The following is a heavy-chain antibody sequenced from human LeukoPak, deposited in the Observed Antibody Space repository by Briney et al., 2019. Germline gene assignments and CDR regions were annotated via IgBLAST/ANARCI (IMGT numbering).Heavy chain of an antibody. CDR3: AQDISWFAFDI. J-gene: IGHJ3*02. CDR1: GFTFSNYW. Sequence: GGSLRLSCAASGFTFSNYWISWVRQAPGKGLDWVANIKQDGSEKDYVDSVKGRFTISRDNAKNSLYLQMHSLRAEDTALYYCAQDISWFAFDIWGQGTMVTVSS. CDR2: IKQDGSEK. V-gene: IGHV3-7*03. D-gene: IGHD3-10*01.